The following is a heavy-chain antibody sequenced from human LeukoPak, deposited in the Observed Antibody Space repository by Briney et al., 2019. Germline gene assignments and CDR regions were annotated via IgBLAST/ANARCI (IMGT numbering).Heavy chain of an antibody. J-gene: IGHJ5*02. Sequence: PGGSLRLSCAASGFTFSSYAMHWVRQAPGKGLEWVAVISYDGSNNYYADSVKGRFTISRDNSKNTLYLQMNSLRAEDTAVYYCARPPSIAARPYWFDPWGQGTLVTVSS. D-gene: IGHD6-6*01. CDR3: ARPPSIAARPYWFDP. CDR1: GFTFSSYA. V-gene: IGHV3-30-3*01. CDR2: ISYDGSNN.